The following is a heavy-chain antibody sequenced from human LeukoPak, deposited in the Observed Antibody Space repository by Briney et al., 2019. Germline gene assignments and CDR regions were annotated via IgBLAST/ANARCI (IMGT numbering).Heavy chain of an antibody. CDR3: ARKGSVAAYFDY. J-gene: IGHJ4*02. CDR2: IIPILGIA. Sequence: GASVKVSCKASGGTFSSYAISWVRQAPGQGLEWMGRIIPILGIANYAQKFQGRVTITADKSTSTAYMELSSLRSEDTAVYYCARKGSVAAYFDYWGQETLVTVSS. CDR1: GGTFSSYA. D-gene: IGHD6-19*01. V-gene: IGHV1-69*04.